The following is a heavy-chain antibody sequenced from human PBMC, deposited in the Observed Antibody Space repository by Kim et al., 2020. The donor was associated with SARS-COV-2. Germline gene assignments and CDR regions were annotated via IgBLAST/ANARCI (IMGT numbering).Heavy chain of an antibody. D-gene: IGHD2-2*01. Sequence: GGSLRLSCAASGFTFSNYAMSWVRQAPGKGLEWVSGINNRGDGKYYAGSVKGRFTISRDNSKDTLHLQMDSLRVEDTALYYCVKEEADGGVPVFDSWGRGALVTGSS. CDR1: GFTFSNYA. CDR3: VKEEADGGVPVFDS. V-gene: IGHV3-23*01. CDR2: INNRGDGK. J-gene: IGHJ5*01.